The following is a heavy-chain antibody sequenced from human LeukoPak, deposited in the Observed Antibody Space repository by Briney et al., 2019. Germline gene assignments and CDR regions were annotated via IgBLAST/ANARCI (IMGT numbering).Heavy chain of an antibody. D-gene: IGHD1-14*01. V-gene: IGHV3-23*01. CDR3: AKGRDEPYYMDV. CDR2: ISGSGGST. J-gene: IGHJ6*03. CDR1: GFTFSSYA. Sequence: TGGSLRLSCAASGFTFSSYAMSWVRQAPGKGLEWVSAISGSGGSTYYADSVKGRFTISRDNSKNTLYLQMNSLRAEDTAVYYCAKGRDEPYYMDVWGKGTTVTVSS.